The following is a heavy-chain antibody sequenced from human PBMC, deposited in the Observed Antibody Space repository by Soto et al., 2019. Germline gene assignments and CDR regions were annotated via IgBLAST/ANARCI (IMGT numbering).Heavy chain of an antibody. D-gene: IGHD6-19*01. CDR1: GYTLTELS. CDR3: ATVWSVAGRFDY. CDR2: FDPEDGET. V-gene: IGHV1-24*01. J-gene: IGHJ4*02. Sequence: ASVKVSCKVSGYTLTELSMHWVRQAPGKGLEWMGGFDPEDGETIYAQKFQGRVTMTEDTSTDTAYMELSSLRSEDTAVYYCATVWSVAGRFDYCGQGTLVTVSS.